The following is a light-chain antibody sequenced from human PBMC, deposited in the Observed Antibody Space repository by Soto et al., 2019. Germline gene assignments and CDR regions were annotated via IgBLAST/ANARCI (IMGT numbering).Light chain of an antibody. CDR2: EVT. Sequence: QSALTQPASVSGSPGQSITLSCTGTSSDVGAYNYVSWYQQHPGKAPKLMIYEVTNRPSGVSTRFSGSKSDNTASLNISGLQAEDEAAYYCRSYTSSNSWVFGGGTKLTVL. CDR1: SSDVGAYNY. CDR3: RSYTSSNSWV. J-gene: IGLJ3*02. V-gene: IGLV2-14*01.